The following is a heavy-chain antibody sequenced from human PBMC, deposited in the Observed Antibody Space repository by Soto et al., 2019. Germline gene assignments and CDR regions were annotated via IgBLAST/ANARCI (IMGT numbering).Heavy chain of an antibody. Sequence: PXETLSLTCTVSGGSISSGDYYWSWIRQPPGKGLEWIGYIYYSGSTYYNPSLKSRVTISVDTSKNQFSLKLSSVTAADTAVYYCARGRFLEWLVFDYWGQGTLVTVSS. V-gene: IGHV4-30-4*01. CDR1: GGSISSGDYY. D-gene: IGHD3-3*01. J-gene: IGHJ4*02. CDR2: IYYSGST. CDR3: ARGRFLEWLVFDY.